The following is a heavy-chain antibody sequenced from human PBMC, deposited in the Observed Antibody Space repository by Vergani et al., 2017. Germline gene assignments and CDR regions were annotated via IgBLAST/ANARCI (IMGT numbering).Heavy chain of an antibody. D-gene: IGHD3-9*01. V-gene: IGHV1-2*04. J-gene: IGHJ5*02. CDR3: SGAAYYDILTGTVSXFDP. Sequence: QVQLVQSGAEVKKPGSSVKVSCKASGGTFSSYAISWVRQAPGQGLEWMGWINPNSGGTNHAQKFQGWVTMTRDTSISTAYMELSRLRSDDTAVYYWSGAAYYDILTGTVSXFDPWGQGTLVTVSA. CDR2: INPNSGGT. CDR1: GGTFSSYA.